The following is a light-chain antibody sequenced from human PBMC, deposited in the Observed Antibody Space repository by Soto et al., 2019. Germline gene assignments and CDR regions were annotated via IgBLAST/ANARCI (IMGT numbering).Light chain of an antibody. Sequence: DIQMTQSPSSLSASVGDRVTMTCRSSQSISDWLAWYQQKPGKAPKVLIYKASSLESGVPSRFSGSGSGTEFTLTISSLQPDDFATYYCQQYNSYSPWTFGQGTKVDI. CDR1: QSISDW. CDR3: QQYNSYSPWT. V-gene: IGKV1-5*03. CDR2: KAS. J-gene: IGKJ1*01.